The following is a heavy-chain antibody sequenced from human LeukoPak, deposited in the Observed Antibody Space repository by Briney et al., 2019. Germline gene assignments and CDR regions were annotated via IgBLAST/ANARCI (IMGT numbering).Heavy chain of an antibody. CDR2: ISGSGGST. Sequence: GGSLRLSCAASGFTFSSYAMSWVRQAPGKGLEWVSAISGSGGSTYYADSVKGRFTISRDNAKNSLYLQMNSLRAEDTAVYYCARGWGYSSSWYEPWGQGTLVTVSS. J-gene: IGHJ5*02. CDR3: ARGWGYSSSWYEP. D-gene: IGHD6-13*01. CDR1: GFTFSSYA. V-gene: IGHV3-23*01.